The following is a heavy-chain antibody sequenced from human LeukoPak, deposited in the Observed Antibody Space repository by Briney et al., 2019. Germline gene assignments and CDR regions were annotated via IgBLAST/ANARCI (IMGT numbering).Heavy chain of an antibody. D-gene: IGHD3-22*01. CDR3: ARAPSEIGGYYPEYFRH. V-gene: IGHV3-74*01. CDR1: GFTFSTYW. CDR2: IKSDGST. Sequence: GGSLRLSCAASGFTFSTYWMHWVRQAPGKGLAWVSRIKSDGSTNYADSVKGRFTISRDNAKNTVSLQMNSLRPEDTGVYYCARAPSEIGGYYPEYFRHWGQGTLVTVSS. J-gene: IGHJ1*01.